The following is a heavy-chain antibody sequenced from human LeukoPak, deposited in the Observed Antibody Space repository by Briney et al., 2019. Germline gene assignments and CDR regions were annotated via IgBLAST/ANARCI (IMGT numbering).Heavy chain of an antibody. D-gene: IGHD3-22*01. Sequence: GGSLRLSCAASGFTFSSYAMHWVRQAPGKGLEWVAVISYDGSNKYYADSVKGRFTVSRDNAKNTLYLQVNNLRAEDTAVYYCARDNDYYDSSGYIDYWGQGTLVTVSS. J-gene: IGHJ4*02. CDR2: ISYDGSNK. V-gene: IGHV3-30*04. CDR3: ARDNDYYDSSGYIDY. CDR1: GFTFSSYA.